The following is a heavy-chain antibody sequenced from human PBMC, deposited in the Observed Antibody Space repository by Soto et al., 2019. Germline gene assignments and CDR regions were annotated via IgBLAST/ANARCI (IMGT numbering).Heavy chain of an antibody. CDR3: AGELAYSSGWYYFDY. V-gene: IGHV1-69*01. J-gene: IGHJ4*02. CDR1: GGTFSSYA. Sequence: QVQLVQSGAEVKKPGSSVKVSCKASGGTFSSYAISWVRQAPGQGLEWMGGIIPIFGTANYVQKFQGRVTITEDEPTSKAYMEMSSLRSEDTAVYYWAGELAYSSGWYYFDYWGQGTLVTVSS. CDR2: IIPIFGTA. D-gene: IGHD6-19*01.